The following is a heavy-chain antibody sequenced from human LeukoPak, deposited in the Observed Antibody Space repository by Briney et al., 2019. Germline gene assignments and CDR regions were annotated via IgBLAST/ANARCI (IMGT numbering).Heavy chain of an antibody. CDR2: IKQDGSEK. J-gene: IGHJ4*02. CDR1: TFTFSNYW. Sequence: PGGSLRLSCAASTFTFSNYWMSWVRQAPGKGLEWVANIKQDGSEKYYVDSVKGRFTISRDNAKNSLYLQMNSLRAEDTAVYYCARLPDFDYWGQGTLVTVSS. V-gene: IGHV3-7*01. CDR3: ARLPDFDY.